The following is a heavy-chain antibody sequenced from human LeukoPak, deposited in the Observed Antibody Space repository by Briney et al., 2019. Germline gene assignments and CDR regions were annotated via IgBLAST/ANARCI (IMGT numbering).Heavy chain of an antibody. J-gene: IGHJ4*02. CDR2: IIPILGIA. D-gene: IGHD6-13*01. CDR3: ARGGFAAAGSNPPDY. Sequence: SVKVSCKASGGTFSSYTTSWVRQAPGQGLEWMGRIIPILGIANYAQKFQGRVTITADKSTSTAYMELSSLRSEDTAVYYCARGGFAAAGSNPPDYWGQGTLVTVSS. CDR1: GGTFSSYT. V-gene: IGHV1-69*02.